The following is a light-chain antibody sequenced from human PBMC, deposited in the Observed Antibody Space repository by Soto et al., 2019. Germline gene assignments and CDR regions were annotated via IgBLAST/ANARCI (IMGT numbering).Light chain of an antibody. Sequence: AIQMTQSPSSLSASVGDRVPITCRASQGIRNDLGWYQQKPGKAPKLLIYAASSLKSGVPSRFSGSGSGTDFTLTISRLQPEDFATYYCQQTYATPITFGQGTRLEIK. V-gene: IGKV1-6*01. CDR2: AAS. CDR1: QGIRND. CDR3: QQTYATPIT. J-gene: IGKJ5*01.